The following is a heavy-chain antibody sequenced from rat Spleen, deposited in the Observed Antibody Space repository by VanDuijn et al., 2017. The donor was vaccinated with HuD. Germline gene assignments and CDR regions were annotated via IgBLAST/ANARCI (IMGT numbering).Heavy chain of an antibody. Sequence: EVQLQESGPGLVKPSQSLSLTCSVTGDSISSNFWGWIRKFPGNKMEWMGYISYSGSTDYNPSLKSRISITRATSKNQFFLQLNSVTTEDPATYYCARYRGSLQWPFDYWGQGVMVTVSS. J-gene: IGHJ2*01. V-gene: IGHV3-1*01. CDR3: ARYRGSLQWPFDY. D-gene: IGHD1-1*01. CDR2: ISYSGST. CDR1: GDSISSNF.